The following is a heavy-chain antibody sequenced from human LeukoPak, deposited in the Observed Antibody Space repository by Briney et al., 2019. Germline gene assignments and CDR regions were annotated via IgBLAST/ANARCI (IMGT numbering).Heavy chain of an antibody. CDR3: ARDDFLQSYGVDV. Sequence: PGGSLRLSCAASGFTVSSNYMSWVRQAPGKGLEWVSVIYSGGSTYYADSVKGRFTISRDNSKNTLYLQMNSLRAEDTAVYYCARDDFLQSYGVDVWGQGTTVTVSS. V-gene: IGHV3-53*01. CDR2: IYSGGST. D-gene: IGHD4-11*01. CDR1: GFTVSSNY. J-gene: IGHJ6*02.